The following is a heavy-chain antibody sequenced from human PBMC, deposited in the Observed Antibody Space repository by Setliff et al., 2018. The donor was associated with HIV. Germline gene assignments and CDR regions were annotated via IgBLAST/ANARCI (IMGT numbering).Heavy chain of an antibody. V-gene: IGHV4-30-4*01. J-gene: IGHJ4*02. CDR2: IYYSGNT. Sequence: SETLSLTCAVYGGSFSGYYWSWIRQPPGKGLEWIGYIYYSGNTFYNPSLKSRLTISIDTSKNQFSLKLSSVTAADTAVYYCARGGRDFYDSSGYYWNYWGQGTLVTVSS. CDR3: ARGGRDFYDSSGYYWNY. D-gene: IGHD3-22*01. CDR1: GGSFSGYY.